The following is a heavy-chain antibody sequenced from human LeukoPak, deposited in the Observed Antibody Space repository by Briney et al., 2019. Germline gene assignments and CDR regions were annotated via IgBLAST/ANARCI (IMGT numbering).Heavy chain of an antibody. V-gene: IGHV3-74*01. Sequence: GGSLRLSCTASGFSFSGHWIHWARQLPGKGLVWVSRISPTGSTTSYADSVKGRFTVSRDNAKNTLYLQVNNLRAEDTAVYYCARGPNSNWSGLDFWGQGTLLTVSS. D-gene: IGHD6-6*01. CDR1: GFSFSGHW. J-gene: IGHJ4*02. CDR3: ARGPNSNWSGLDF. CDR2: ISPTGSTT.